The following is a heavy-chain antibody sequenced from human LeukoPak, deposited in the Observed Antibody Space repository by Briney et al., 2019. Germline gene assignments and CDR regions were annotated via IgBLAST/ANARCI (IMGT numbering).Heavy chain of an antibody. CDR1: GYTFTSYG. Sequence: ASVKVSCKASGYTFTSYGISWVRQAPGQGLEWMGWISAYNGNTNYAQKLQGRVTMTTDTSTSTAYMELRSLRSDDTAVYYCARSRRAGSYLYYFDYWGQGTLVTVSS. CDR3: ARSRRAGSYLYYFDY. V-gene: IGHV1-18*01. D-gene: IGHD1-26*01. J-gene: IGHJ4*02. CDR2: ISAYNGNT.